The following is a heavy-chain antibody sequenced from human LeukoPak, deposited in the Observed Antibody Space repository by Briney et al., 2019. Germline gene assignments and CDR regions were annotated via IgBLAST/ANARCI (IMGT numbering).Heavy chain of an antibody. CDR2: ISWNSGSI. CDR3: ARARLQSERTYYFDY. D-gene: IGHD6-25*01. Sequence: GGSLRLSCAASGFTFDHYAMHWVRQAPGKGLEWVSGISWNSGSIGYADSVKGRFTISRDNAKNSLYLQMNSLRAEDTAVYYCARARLQSERTYYFDYWGQGTLVTVSS. J-gene: IGHJ4*02. CDR1: GFTFDHYA. V-gene: IGHV3-9*01.